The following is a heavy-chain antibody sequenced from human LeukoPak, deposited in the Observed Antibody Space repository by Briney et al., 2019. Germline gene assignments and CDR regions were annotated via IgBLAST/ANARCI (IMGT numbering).Heavy chain of an antibody. D-gene: IGHD6-13*01. V-gene: IGHV3-23*01. CDR1: GFTFSSYV. Sequence: AGGPLRLSCAASGFTFSSYVMSWVRQAPGKGLEWVSGISGSGGFTHYADSVRGRFTISRDNSKSTLYLQMSSLRTEDTAAYYCAKYGSGWYWFDPWGQGTLDTVSS. CDR2: ISGSGGFT. J-gene: IGHJ5*02. CDR3: AKYGSGWYWFDP.